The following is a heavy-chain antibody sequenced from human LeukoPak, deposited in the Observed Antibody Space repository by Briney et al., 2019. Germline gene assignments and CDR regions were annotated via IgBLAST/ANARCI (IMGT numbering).Heavy chain of an antibody. CDR2: INPNSGST. CDR3: ASERFTMVRGVIDY. CDR1: GYTFTGYY. J-gene: IGHJ4*02. V-gene: IGHV1-2*02. D-gene: IGHD3-10*01. Sequence: ASVKVSCKASGYTFTGYYIHWVRQAPGQGLEWMGWINPNSGSTNYAAKLQGRVTMPRDKSISTAYMQLSRLRSDDTAVYYCASERFTMVRGVIDYWGQGTLVTVSS.